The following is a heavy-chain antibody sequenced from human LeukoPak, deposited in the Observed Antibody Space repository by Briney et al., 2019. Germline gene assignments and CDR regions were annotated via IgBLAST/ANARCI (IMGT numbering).Heavy chain of an antibody. J-gene: IGHJ6*02. CDR1: GFTFSAYA. V-gene: IGHV3-23*01. CDR3: ARDLYYYVAMDV. CDR2: IGSDNKP. D-gene: IGHD3-10*02. Sequence: PGGSLRLSCEASGFTFSAYAMTWARQAPGKGLEWVSSIGSDNKPHYSESVKGRFAISRDNSKNTLFLQLHNLRVEDTAFYYCARDLYYYVAMDVWGRGTTVTVSS.